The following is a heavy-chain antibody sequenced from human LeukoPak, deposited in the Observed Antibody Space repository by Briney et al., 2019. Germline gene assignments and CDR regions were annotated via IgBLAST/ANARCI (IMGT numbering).Heavy chain of an antibody. D-gene: IGHD2-2*01. J-gene: IGHJ6*02. Sequence: GGSLRLSCAASGFTFSYYGMHWLHQAPGKGLEWVAFIRYDGSNKYYADSVKGRFTISRDNSKNTLYLQMNSLRAEDTAVYYCAKHEFGCSSTSCKEAYYYGMDVWGQGTTVTVSS. CDR2: IRYDGSNK. CDR3: AKHEFGCSSTSCKEAYYYGMDV. V-gene: IGHV3-30*02. CDR1: GFTFSYYG.